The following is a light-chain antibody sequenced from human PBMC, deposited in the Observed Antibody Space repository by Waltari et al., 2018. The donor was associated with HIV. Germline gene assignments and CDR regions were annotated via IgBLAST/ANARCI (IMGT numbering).Light chain of an antibody. J-gene: IGLJ3*02. CDR1: SGTFASNY. CDR2: EDD. Sequence: NFMLTQPHSVSESPGKTVTISCTRSSGTFASNYVQWYQQRPGSSPTTVIYEDDQRPSGVPDRFSCSIDSSSNSASLTISGLKTEDEAEYYCQSYDSNNNWVFGGGTKLTVL. V-gene: IGLV6-57*01. CDR3: QSYDSNNNWV.